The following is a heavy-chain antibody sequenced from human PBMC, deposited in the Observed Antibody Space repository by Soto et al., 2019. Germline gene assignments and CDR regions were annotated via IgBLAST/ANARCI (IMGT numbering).Heavy chain of an antibody. CDR3: ARLPVWGYYDSSGYYDTFDY. Sequence: SETLSLTCTVSGGSISSGGYYWSWIRQHPGKGLEWIGYIYYSGSTYYNPSLKSRVTISVDTSKNQFSLKLSSVTAADTAVYCCARLPVWGYYDSSGYYDTFDYWGQGTLVTVSS. CDR2: IYYSGST. CDR1: GGSISSGGYY. D-gene: IGHD3-22*01. V-gene: IGHV4-31*03. J-gene: IGHJ4*02.